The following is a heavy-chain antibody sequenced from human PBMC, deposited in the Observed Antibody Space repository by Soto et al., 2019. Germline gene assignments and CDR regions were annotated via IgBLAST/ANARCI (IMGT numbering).Heavy chain of an antibody. CDR1: GYTFTSYY. V-gene: IGHV1-46*01. CDR3: AREMLPLRCSGGSCYLPYYYYYGMDV. Sequence: GASVKVSCKASGYTFTSYYMHWVRQAPGQGLEWMGIINPSGGSTSYAQKFQGRVTMTRDTSTSTVYMELSSLRSEDTAVYYCAREMLPLRCSGGSCYLPYYYYYGMDVWGQGTTVTVSS. J-gene: IGHJ6*02. CDR2: INPSGGST. D-gene: IGHD2-15*01.